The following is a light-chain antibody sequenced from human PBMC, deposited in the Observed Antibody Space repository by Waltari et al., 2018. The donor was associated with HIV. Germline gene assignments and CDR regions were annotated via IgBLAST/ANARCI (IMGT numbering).Light chain of an antibody. J-gene: IGLJ2*01. Sequence: QSALTQPASVSGSPGQSITISCTGTSSDVGGYNLVSWYQQHPGKAPKLMIYEVRKRPSGVSNRFAGSKSGNTASLTISGLQAEVEADYYCCAYAGSTTYVIFGGGTKLTVL. V-gene: IGLV2-23*02. CDR2: EVR. CDR3: CAYAGSTTYVI. CDR1: SSDVGGYNL.